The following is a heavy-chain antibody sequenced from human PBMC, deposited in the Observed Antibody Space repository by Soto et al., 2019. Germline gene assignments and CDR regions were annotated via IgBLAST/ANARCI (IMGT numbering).Heavy chain of an antibody. CDR3: ARGSVVVVAGPKPTNSFDP. CDR2: IIPIFGTA. CDR1: GGTFSIYA. V-gene: IGHV1-69*13. D-gene: IGHD2-15*01. J-gene: IGHJ5*02. Sequence: SVKVSCKASGGTFSIYAISWVRQAPGQGLEWMGGIIPIFGTANYAQKFQGRVTITADESTSTAYMELSSLRSEDTAVYYCARGSVVVVAGPKPTNSFDPWGQGTLVTVSS.